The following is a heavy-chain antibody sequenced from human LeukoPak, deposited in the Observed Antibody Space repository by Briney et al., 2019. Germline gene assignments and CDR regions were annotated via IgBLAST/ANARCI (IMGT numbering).Heavy chain of an antibody. CDR3: AKDLFLQPTH. J-gene: IGHJ4*02. CDR2: ISGSGGST. CDR1: GFTFSSQA. Sequence: GGSLRLSCAASGFTFSSQAMSWVRQAPGKALEWVSAISGSGGSTYYADSVKGRFTISRDNSKNTQYLQMNSLSAEDTAVYYCAKDLFLQPTHWGQGTLVTVSS. V-gene: IGHV3-23*01.